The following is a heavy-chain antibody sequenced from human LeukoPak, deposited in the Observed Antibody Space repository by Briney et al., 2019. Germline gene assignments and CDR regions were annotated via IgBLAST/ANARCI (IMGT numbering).Heavy chain of an antibody. Sequence: ASVKVSCKASGYTFTGYYMHWVRQAPGQGLEWMGRINPNSGGTNYAQKFQGRVTMTRDTSISTAYMELSRLRSDDTAVYYCARESYSGSYYVVLDYWGQRTLVTVSS. V-gene: IGHV1-2*06. CDR1: GYTFTGYY. CDR3: ARESYSGSYYVVLDY. J-gene: IGHJ4*02. D-gene: IGHD1-26*01. CDR2: INPNSGGT.